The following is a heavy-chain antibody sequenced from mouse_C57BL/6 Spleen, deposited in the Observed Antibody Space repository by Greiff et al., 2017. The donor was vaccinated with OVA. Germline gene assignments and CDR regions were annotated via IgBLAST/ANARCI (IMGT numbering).Heavy chain of an antibody. CDR1: GYTFTSYW. V-gene: IGHV1-50*01. CDR2: IDPSDSYT. D-gene: IGHD1-1*01. J-gene: IGHJ1*03. Sequence: VQLQQPGAELVKPGASVKLSCKASGYTFTSYWMQWVKQRPGQGLEWIGAIDPSDSYTNYNQKFKGKATLTVDTSSSTAYMQLSSLTSEDSAVDYCSRRGVAATRYFDVWGTGTTVTVSS. CDR3: SRRGVAATRYFDV.